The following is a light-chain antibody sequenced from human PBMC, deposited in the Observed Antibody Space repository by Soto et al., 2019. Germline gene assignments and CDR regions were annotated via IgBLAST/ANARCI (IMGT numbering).Light chain of an antibody. CDR3: QQRSNWSWT. CDR2: ATS. V-gene: IGKV3D-20*02. CDR1: QSVSSSY. Sequence: EIVLTHSPGTLSLSPGERATLSCRASQSVSSSYLAWYQQKPGQAPRLLIYATSSRATGIPDRFSGSGSGTDFTLTISGLEPEDFAVYYCQQRSNWSWTFGQGTKVEIK. J-gene: IGKJ1*01.